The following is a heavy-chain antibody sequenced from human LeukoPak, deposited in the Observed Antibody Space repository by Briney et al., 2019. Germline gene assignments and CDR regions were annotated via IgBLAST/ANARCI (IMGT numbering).Heavy chain of an antibody. CDR2: IYSGTI. V-gene: IGHV3-53*01. J-gene: IGHJ4*02. CDR1: GFTFSSYS. Sequence: GGSPRLSCAASGFTFSSYSMNWVRQAPGKGLEWVSFIYSGTIHYSDSVKGRFTISRDNSKNTLYLQMNSLRAEDTAVYYCARRAGAYSHPYDYWGQGTLVTVSS. CDR3: ARRAGAYSHPYDY. D-gene: IGHD4/OR15-4a*01.